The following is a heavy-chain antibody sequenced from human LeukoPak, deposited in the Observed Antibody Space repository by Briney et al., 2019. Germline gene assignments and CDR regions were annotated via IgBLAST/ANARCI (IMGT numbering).Heavy chain of an antibody. D-gene: IGHD4-11*01. Sequence: ASVKVSCKAYGYSFTTYGINWVRQAPGQGLEWLGWIAPKNGNTNYLQKFQARLTLTADTSTSTEYMELRSLTFDDSAMYYCARDASAYNWGQGTLVTVS. CDR1: GYSFTTYG. CDR3: ARDASAYN. V-gene: IGHV1-18*01. J-gene: IGHJ4*02. CDR2: IAPKNGNT.